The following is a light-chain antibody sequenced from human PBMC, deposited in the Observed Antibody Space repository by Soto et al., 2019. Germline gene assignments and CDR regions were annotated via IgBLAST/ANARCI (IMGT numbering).Light chain of an antibody. Sequence: EIVMTQSPATLYVSPGDSATLSCRASQSVSSNLACYQQRPGQAPRLLIYGASTRATGIPARFSGSGSGTDFTLTISSLEPEDFAVYYCQQRSNWPITFGQGTRLEI. CDR1: QSVSSN. CDR3: QQRSNWPIT. J-gene: IGKJ5*01. CDR2: GAS. V-gene: IGKV3-15*01.